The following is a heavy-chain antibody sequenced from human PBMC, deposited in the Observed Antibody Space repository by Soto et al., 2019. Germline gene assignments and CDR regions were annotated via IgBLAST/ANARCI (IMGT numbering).Heavy chain of an antibody. Sequence: GGSLRLSCAASGFTFSDYYMSWIRQAPGKGLAWVSYFSNSGSTMFYADSVKGRFTISRDNAKNSVYLHMHSLRGEDTAVYYCAKDAGSGDHDSGYHYAFDYWGQGTLVTVSS. CDR1: GFTFSDYY. V-gene: IGHV3-11*01. D-gene: IGHD3-22*01. CDR2: FSNSGSTM. CDR3: AKDAGSGDHDSGYHYAFDY. J-gene: IGHJ4*01.